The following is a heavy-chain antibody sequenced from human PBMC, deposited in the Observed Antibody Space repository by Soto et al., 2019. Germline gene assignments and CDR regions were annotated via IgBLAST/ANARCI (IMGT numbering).Heavy chain of an antibody. D-gene: IGHD3-3*01. CDR1: GFTVSSYY. CDR3: ATAFGGRYDY. Sequence: PVGSLRLSCAASGFTVSSYYMNWVRLVPEKGLEWVSVIYSSGPTFYADSVRGRFTISRDISKNTLYLQMNSLRVEDTAVYYCATAFGGRYDYWGQGTRVTVSS. V-gene: IGHV3-53*01. J-gene: IGHJ4*02. CDR2: IYSSGPT.